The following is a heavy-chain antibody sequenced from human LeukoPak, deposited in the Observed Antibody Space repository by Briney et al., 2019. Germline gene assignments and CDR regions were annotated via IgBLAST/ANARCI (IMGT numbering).Heavy chain of an antibody. CDR1: GFTFSTYA. V-gene: IGHV3-23*01. Sequence: GGSLRLSCAASGFTFSTYAITWVPQGPGKGLEWVSAIRPDGDRTYYANSVRGRFTISRDNSKDTVYLQINGLRVEDTAVYYCAREQSGTRGWYTVDYWGQGTLVTVSS. CDR3: AREQSGTRGWYTVDY. D-gene: IGHD6-19*01. J-gene: IGHJ4*02. CDR2: IRPDGDRT.